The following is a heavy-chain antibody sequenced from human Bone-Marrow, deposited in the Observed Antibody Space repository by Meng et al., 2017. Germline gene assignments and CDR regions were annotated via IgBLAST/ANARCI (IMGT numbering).Heavy chain of an antibody. CDR3: ARDVAGRGGY. CDR1: GFTFSSYW. V-gene: IGHV3-74*01. Sequence: GESLKISCAASGFTFSSYWMHWVRQTPGKGLVWASRINTDGTTTTYADSVKGRFTISRDNAKNTLYLQMNSLRGEDTAVYYCARDVAGRGGYWGQGTLVTVSS. CDR2: INTDGTTT. D-gene: IGHD1-26*01. J-gene: IGHJ4*02.